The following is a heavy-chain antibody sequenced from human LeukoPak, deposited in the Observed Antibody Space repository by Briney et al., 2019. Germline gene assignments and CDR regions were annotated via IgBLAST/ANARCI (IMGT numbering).Heavy chain of an antibody. D-gene: IGHD3-10*01. V-gene: IGHV4-34*01. CDR1: GGSFSGYY. CDR2: INHSGST. Sequence: PETLSLTCAVYGGSFSGYYWSWIRQPPGKGLEWIGEINHSGSTNYNPSLKSRVTISVDTSKDQFSLKLSSVTAADTAVYYCARGKSMVRGVIDYWGQGTLVTVSS. CDR3: ARGKSMVRGVIDY. J-gene: IGHJ4*02.